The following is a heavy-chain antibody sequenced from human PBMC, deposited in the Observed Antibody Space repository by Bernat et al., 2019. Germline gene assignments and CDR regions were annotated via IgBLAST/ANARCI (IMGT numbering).Heavy chain of an antibody. CDR2: IWYDGSNK. CDR3: ARKGQWLADDAFDI. CDR1: GFTFSSYE. J-gene: IGHJ3*02. D-gene: IGHD6-19*01. Sequence: VQLVESGGGLVQPGGSLRLSCAASGFTFSSYEMNWVRQAPGKGLEWVAVIWYDGSNKYYADSVKGRFTISRDNSKNTLYLQMNSLRAEDTAVYYCARKGQWLADDAFDIWGQGTMVTVSS. V-gene: IGHV3-33*08.